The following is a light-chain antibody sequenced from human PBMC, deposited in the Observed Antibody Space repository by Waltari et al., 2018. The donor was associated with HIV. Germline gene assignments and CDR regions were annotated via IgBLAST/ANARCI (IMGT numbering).Light chain of an antibody. Sequence: EIVMTQFPATLSVSPGERVIFSCRASESLGNNLAWYQHKPGQAHSLLIYGASIRTAGTPARFSGGGSGTDFTLTVTIVQSEDFAVYYCHQYKDWPVTFGQGTRLDIK. CDR2: GAS. J-gene: IGKJ5*01. CDR3: HQYKDWPVT. CDR1: ESLGNN. V-gene: IGKV3D-15*03.